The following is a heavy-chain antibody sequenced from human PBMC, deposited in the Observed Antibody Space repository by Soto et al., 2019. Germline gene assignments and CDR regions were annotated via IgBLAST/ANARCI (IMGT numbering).Heavy chain of an antibody. D-gene: IGHD3-3*01. J-gene: IGHJ6*02. Sequence: QVQLVQSGAEVKKPGASVKVSCKASGYTFTRSGISWVRQAPGQGLEWLGWINPDNGNTNYAQHLQGRVSLTTDTSASTAYIELRSLRSDDTAVYYCARDQGITTFGVYSMYYYGMDVWGQGTTVTVSS. CDR2: INPDNGNT. CDR1: GYTFTRSG. CDR3: ARDQGITTFGVYSMYYYGMDV. V-gene: IGHV1-18*01.